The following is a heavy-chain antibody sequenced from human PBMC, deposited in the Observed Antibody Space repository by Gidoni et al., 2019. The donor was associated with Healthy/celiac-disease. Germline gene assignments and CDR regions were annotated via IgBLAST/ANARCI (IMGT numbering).Heavy chain of an antibody. CDR1: GYSISSGYY. J-gene: IGHJ6*02. Sequence: LVKPSETLSLTCTVSGYSISSGYYWGWIRQPPGKGLEWIGSIYHSGSTYYNPSLKSRVTISVDTSKNQFSLKLSSVTAADTAVYYCASYEAPFGELLPPLEYYYYGMDVWGQGTTVTVSS. CDR2: IYHSGST. CDR3: ASYEAPFGELLPPLEYYYYGMDV. V-gene: IGHV4-38-2*02. D-gene: IGHD3-10*01.